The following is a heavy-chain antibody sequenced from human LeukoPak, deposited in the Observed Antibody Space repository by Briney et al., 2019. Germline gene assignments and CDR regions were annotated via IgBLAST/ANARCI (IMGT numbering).Heavy chain of an antibody. D-gene: IGHD3-10*01. J-gene: IGHJ4*02. V-gene: IGHV3-21*01. Sequence: GGSLRLSCAASGFTFSSYSMNWVRQAPGKGLEWVSSISTTSSYIYYAGSVKGRFTISRDNAKNSLYLQMNSLRAEDTAVYHCARFGANSQKVYDYWGQGTLVTVSS. CDR1: GFTFSSYS. CDR2: ISTTSSYI. CDR3: ARFGANSQKVYDY.